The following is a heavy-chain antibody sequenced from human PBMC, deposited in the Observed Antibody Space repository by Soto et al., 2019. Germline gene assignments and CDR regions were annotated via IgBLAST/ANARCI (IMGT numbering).Heavy chain of an antibody. J-gene: IGHJ6*02. Sequence: GGSLRLSCAASGFTFSSYGMHWVRQAPGKGLEWVAVIWYDGSNKYYADSVKGRFTISRDNSKNTLYLQMNSLRAEDTAVYYCARDGVPSGYDAYYGMDVWGQGTTVTVSS. D-gene: IGHD3-22*01. V-gene: IGHV3-33*01. CDR3: ARDGVPSGYDAYYGMDV. CDR1: GFTFSSYG. CDR2: IWYDGSNK.